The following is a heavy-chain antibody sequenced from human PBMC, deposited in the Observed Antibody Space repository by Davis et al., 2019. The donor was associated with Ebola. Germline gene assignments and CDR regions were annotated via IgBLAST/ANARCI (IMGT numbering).Heavy chain of an antibody. CDR3: AKDLASSYGSLYYYYGMDV. J-gene: IGHJ6*02. Sequence: GGSLRLSCAASGFTFSDYYMSWIRQAPGKGLEWVSYISSSSSYTYYADSVKGRFTISRDNSKNTLYLQMNSLRAEDTAVYYCAKDLASSYGSLYYYYGMDVWGQGTTVTVSS. D-gene: IGHD5-24*01. V-gene: IGHV3-11*05. CDR1: GFTFSDYY. CDR2: ISSSSSYT.